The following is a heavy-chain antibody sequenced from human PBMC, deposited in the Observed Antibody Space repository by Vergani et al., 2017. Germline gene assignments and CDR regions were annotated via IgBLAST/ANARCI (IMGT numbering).Heavy chain of an antibody. Sequence: QVQLVQSGAEVKKPGASVKVSCKASGYTFTSYGISWVRQAPGQGLGWMGWISANNGNTNYAQKLQGRVTMTTDTSTSTAYMELSSLRSEDTAVFYCAGGGVGSYYYGAFDFWGQGTMVTVSS. V-gene: IGHV1-18*04. CDR3: AGGGVGSYYYGAFDF. J-gene: IGHJ3*01. D-gene: IGHD1-26*01. CDR1: GYTFTSYG. CDR2: ISANNGNT.